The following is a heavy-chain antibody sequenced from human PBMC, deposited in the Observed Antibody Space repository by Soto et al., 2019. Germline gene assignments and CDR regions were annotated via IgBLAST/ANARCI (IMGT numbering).Heavy chain of an antibody. Sequence: VQLVESGGGVVQPGRSLRLSCAASGFTFSSYWMHWVRQAPGKGLVWVSRINSDGSSTSYADSVKGRFTISRDNAKNTLYLQMNSLRAEDTAVYYCARSGAYCSGGSCYPRAYGMDVWGQGTTVTVSS. CDR1: GFTFSSYW. V-gene: IGHV3-74*02. CDR3: ARSGAYCSGGSCYPRAYGMDV. J-gene: IGHJ6*02. CDR2: INSDGSST. D-gene: IGHD2-15*01.